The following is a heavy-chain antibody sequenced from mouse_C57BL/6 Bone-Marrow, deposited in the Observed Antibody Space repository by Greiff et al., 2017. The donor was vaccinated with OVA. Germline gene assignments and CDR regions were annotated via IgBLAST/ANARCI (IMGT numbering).Heavy chain of an antibody. J-gene: IGHJ3*01. CDR1: GFTFSSYG. CDR2: ISSGGSST. CDR3: ARRRTCFAY. Sequence: EVKLMESGGDLVKPGGSLKLSCAASGFTFSSYGMSWVRQTPDKRLEWVATISSGGSSTYYPDSVKGRFTISRDNAKNTLYLQMSSLKSEDTAMYNCARRRTCFAYWGQGTLVTVSA. V-gene: IGHV5-6*02.